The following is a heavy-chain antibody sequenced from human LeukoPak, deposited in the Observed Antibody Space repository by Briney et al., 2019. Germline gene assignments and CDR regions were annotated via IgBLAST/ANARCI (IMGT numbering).Heavy chain of an antibody. J-gene: IGHJ4*02. CDR1: GFTFSSYW. V-gene: IGHV3-7*01. CDR2: IVEDGSET. Sequence: PGGSLRLPCATSGFTFSSYWMTWVRQAPGKGLEWVASIVEDGSETYYLDSVKGRFTFSRDNAKNSLYLQMNNLRGEDTAVYYCARDPPRRFDLWGQGTLVTVSS. CDR3: ARDPPRRFDL.